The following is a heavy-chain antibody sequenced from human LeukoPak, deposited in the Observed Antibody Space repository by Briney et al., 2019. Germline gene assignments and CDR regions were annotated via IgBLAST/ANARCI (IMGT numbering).Heavy chain of an antibody. CDR1: GFTFSSYS. CDR3: ARDWEITAGDY. Sequence: GGSLRLSCAASGFTFSSYSMNWVRQAPGKGLEWVSSISSSSSYIYYADSVKGRFTVSRDNANDLLYLQMNNLRAEDTAVYYCARDWEITAGDYWGQGTLVTVSS. D-gene: IGHD1-26*01. J-gene: IGHJ4*02. V-gene: IGHV3-21*01. CDR2: ISSSSSYI.